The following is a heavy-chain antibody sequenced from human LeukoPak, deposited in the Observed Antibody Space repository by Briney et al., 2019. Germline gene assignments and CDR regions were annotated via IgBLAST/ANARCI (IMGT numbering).Heavy chain of an antibody. V-gene: IGHV1-2*02. J-gene: IGHJ4*02. Sequence: GASVKVSCKASGHTFTGYYMHWVRQAPGQGLEWMGWINANSGDTNYAQKFQGRVTMTRDTSISTAYMELSRLRSDDTAVYYCARVSQPSKVAAHFDYWGQGTLVTVSS. CDR3: ARVSQPSKVAAHFDY. D-gene: IGHD2-15*01. CDR1: GHTFTGYY. CDR2: INANSGDT.